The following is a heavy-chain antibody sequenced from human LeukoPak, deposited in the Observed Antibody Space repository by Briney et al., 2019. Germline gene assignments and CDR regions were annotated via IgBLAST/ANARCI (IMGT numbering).Heavy chain of an antibody. CDR2: TYYSGST. J-gene: IGHJ4*02. V-gene: IGHV4-59*12. CDR3: ARGSMVRGVTCDY. D-gene: IGHD3-10*01. CDR1: GGSISSYY. Sequence: SETLSLTCTVSGGSISSYYWSWIRQPPGKGLEWIGYTYYSGSTNYNPSLKSRVTISVDTSKNQFSLKLSSVTAADTAVYYCARGSMVRGVTCDYWGQGTLVTVSS.